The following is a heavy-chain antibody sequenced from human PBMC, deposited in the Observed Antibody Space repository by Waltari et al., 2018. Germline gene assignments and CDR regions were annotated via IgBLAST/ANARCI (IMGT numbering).Heavy chain of an antibody. V-gene: IGHV1-3*01. CDR1: GYTFTSYA. J-gene: IGHJ4*02. Sequence: QVQLVQSGAEVKKPGASVKVSCKASGYTFTSYAMHWVRQAPGQRLEWMGWINAGNGNTKYSQKFQGRVTITRDTSASTAYMELSSLRSEDTAVYYCARGKSSGWNTYYFDYWGQGTLVTISS. D-gene: IGHD6-19*01. CDR3: ARGKSSGWNTYYFDY. CDR2: INAGNGNT.